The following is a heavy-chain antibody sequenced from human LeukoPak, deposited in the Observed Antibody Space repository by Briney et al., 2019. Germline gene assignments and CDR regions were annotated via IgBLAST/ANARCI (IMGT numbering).Heavy chain of an antibody. CDR2: INTRSDGDRT. J-gene: IGHJ5*01. V-gene: IGHV1-46*01. CDR1: GYTFTSYY. Sequence: GAPVKLSCTASGYTFTSYYIHWVRQSAGQGLEWMGIINTRSDGDRTSYAQKFQGRVIITSHMSTNTVYMELSSLRSEDTAVYYCARGVCSGTSCYWGHNWFDRWGQRILVSVSS. CDR3: ARGVCSGTSCYWGHNWFDR. D-gene: IGHD2-2*01.